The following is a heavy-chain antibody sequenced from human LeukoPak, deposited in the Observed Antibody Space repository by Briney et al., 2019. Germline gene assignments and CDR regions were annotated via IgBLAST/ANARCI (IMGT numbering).Heavy chain of an antibody. V-gene: IGHV3-48*01. CDR1: GFTFSSYS. CDR3: AKSYHGDTGDY. D-gene: IGHD4-17*01. Sequence: SGGSLRLSCAASGFTFSSYSMNWVRQAPGKGLEWVSYIRSSSNIIYYADSVKGRFTTSRDNSKNTLYLQMNSLRAEDTAVYYCAKSYHGDTGDYWGQGTLVTVSS. J-gene: IGHJ4*02. CDR2: IRSSSNII.